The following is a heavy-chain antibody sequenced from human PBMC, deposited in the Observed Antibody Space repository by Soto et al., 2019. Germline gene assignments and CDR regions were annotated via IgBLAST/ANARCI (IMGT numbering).Heavy chain of an antibody. CDR1: GFTFSSYA. J-gene: IGHJ6*02. Sequence: KTGGSLRLSCAASGFTFSSYAMNWVRQAPGKGLEWVSSISDSSSYIYYADSLKGRFTISRDNAKNSLYLQMNSLRAEDTAVYYCARMGAGYCVSISCYPSPTMGYGMDVWGQGTTVTVSS. CDR3: ARMGAGYCVSISCYPSPTMGYGMDV. D-gene: IGHD2-2*01. V-gene: IGHV3-21*01. CDR2: ISDSSSYI.